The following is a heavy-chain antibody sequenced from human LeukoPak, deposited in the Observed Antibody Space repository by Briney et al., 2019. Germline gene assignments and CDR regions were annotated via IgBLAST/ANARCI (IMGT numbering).Heavy chain of an antibody. J-gene: IGHJ4*02. V-gene: IGHV4-34*01. Sequence: SETLSLTCAVYGRSFSGYYWSWIRQPPGKGLEWIGEINHSGSTNYNPSLKSRVTISVDTSKNQFSLKLSSVTAADTAVYYCARGFRGGWPYGYLDYWGQGTLVTVSS. CDR1: GRSFSGYY. CDR2: INHSGST. CDR3: ARGFRGGWPYGYLDY. D-gene: IGHD6-19*01.